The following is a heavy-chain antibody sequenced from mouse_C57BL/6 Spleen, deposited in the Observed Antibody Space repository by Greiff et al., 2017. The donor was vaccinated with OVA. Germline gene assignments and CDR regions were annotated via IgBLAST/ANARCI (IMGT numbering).Heavy chain of an antibody. CDR2: IHPNSGST. CDR3: ARSPDGAMDY. V-gene: IGHV1-64*01. Sequence: QVQLKESGAELVKPGASVKLSCKASGYTFTSYWMHWVKQRPGQGLEWIGMIHPNSGSTNYNEKFKSKATLTVDKSSSTAYMQLSSLTSEDSAVYYCARSPDGAMDYWGQGTSVTVSS. CDR1: GYTFTSYW. J-gene: IGHJ4*01.